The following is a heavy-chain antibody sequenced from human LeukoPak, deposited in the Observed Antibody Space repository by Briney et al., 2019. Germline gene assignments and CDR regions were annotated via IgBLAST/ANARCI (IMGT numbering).Heavy chain of an antibody. CDR1: GFTFSSYS. Sequence: PGGSLTLSFAASGFTFSSYSMNWVRQAPGKGLEWVSYISSGSSSLYYADSVKGRFTISRDNAKYSLYLQMNSLRVEDTAVYYCASGLGNFDFWGQGTLVTVSS. J-gene: IGHJ4*02. CDR3: ASGLGNFDF. D-gene: IGHD1-26*01. V-gene: IGHV3-48*01. CDR2: ISSGSSSL.